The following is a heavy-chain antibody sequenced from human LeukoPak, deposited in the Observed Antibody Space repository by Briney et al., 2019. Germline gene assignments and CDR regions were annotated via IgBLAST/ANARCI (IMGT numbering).Heavy chain of an antibody. CDR1: GFTFSSYA. J-gene: IGHJ4*02. Sequence: GGSLRLSCAASGFTFSSYAMSWVRRAPGKGLEWVSAISSSGGSTYYADSVKGRFTISRDNPRSTLYLQMSSLRAEDTAVYYCARKLSGYAPFDCWGQGTLVTVSS. CDR3: ARKLSGYAPFDC. CDR2: ISSSGGST. D-gene: IGHD5-12*01. V-gene: IGHV3-23*01.